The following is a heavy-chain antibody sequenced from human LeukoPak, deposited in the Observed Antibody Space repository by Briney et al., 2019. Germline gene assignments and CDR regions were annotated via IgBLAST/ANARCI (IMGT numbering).Heavy chain of an antibody. CDR2: IIGNGVTT. Sequence: GGSLRLSCAASGFTFTSYAMNWVRQAPGKGLEWVSVIIGNGVTTYYADSVKGRFTISRDNSKNTVFLQVNSLRAEDTAVYYCAREIGVGTLDFWGRGTLVIVSS. D-gene: IGHD4-23*01. J-gene: IGHJ4*02. V-gene: IGHV3-23*01. CDR3: AREIGVGTLDF. CDR1: GFTFTSYA.